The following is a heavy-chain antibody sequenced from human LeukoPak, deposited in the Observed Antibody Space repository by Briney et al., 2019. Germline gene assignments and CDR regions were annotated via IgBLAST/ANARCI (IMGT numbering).Heavy chain of an antibody. V-gene: IGHV3-7*01. CDR2: IKEDGSQK. CDR1: GFTFTDYW. J-gene: IGHJ4*02. D-gene: IGHD2-2*01. Sequence: GSLRLSCAASGFTFTDYWMAWVRQAPGKGLEGVANIKEDGSQKYYVGSVRGRFTISRDNAKNSLYLQMNSLRAEDTAVYYCARDCSTTSCYDYWGQGTLVTVSS. CDR3: ARDCSTTSCYDY.